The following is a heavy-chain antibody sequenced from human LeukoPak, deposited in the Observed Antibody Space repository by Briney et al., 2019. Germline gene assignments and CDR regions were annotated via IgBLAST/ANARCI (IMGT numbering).Heavy chain of an antibody. CDR3: ARVGITIFGVATAYYFDY. J-gene: IGHJ4*02. Sequence: SETLSLTCTVSGGSISSGGYYWSWIRQPPGKGLEWIGYIYHSGSTYYNPSLKSRVTISVDRSKNQFSLKLSSVTAADTAVYYCARVGITIFGVATAYYFDYWGQGTLVTVSS. CDR2: IYHSGST. V-gene: IGHV4-30-2*01. CDR1: GGSISSGGYY. D-gene: IGHD3-3*01.